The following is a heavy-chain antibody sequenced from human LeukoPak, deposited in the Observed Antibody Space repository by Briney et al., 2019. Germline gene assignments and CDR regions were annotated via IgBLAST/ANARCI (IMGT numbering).Heavy chain of an antibody. CDR1: GFTFSSYG. Sequence: GGSLRLSCAASGFTFSSYGMHWVRQAPGKGLEWVAVIWYDGSNKYYADSVKGRLTISRDNSKNTLYLQMNSLRAEDTAVYYCARERSYRTGIDYWGQGTLVTVSS. D-gene: IGHD1-26*01. CDR3: ARERSYRTGIDY. J-gene: IGHJ4*02. CDR2: IWYDGSNK. V-gene: IGHV3-33*01.